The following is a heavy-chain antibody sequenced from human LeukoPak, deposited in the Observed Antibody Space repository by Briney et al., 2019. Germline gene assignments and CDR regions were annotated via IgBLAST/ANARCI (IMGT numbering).Heavy chain of an antibody. J-gene: IGHJ4*02. V-gene: IGHV3-64D*06. Sequence: GGSLRLSCAASGFTFSSYSMNWVRQAPGKGLEYLSAIYSDGSRTYYADSVKGRFTISRDNSKNTLYFEMSSLRVEDTAVYYCVKSPGSGWPVWGQGTLLTVSS. CDR1: GFTFSSYS. D-gene: IGHD6-19*01. CDR3: VKSPGSGWPV. CDR2: IYSDGSRT.